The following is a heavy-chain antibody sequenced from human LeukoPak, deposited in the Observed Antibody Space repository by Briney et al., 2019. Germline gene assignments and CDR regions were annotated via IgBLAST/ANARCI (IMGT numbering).Heavy chain of an antibody. D-gene: IGHD2-21*01. CDR1: GGSVSNYY. CDR3: ARRDKVFDALDI. J-gene: IGHJ3*02. V-gene: IGHV4-4*07. CDR2: IYTSGST. Sequence: SETLSLTCTVSGGSVSNYYWSWLRQPAGKGLEWIGRIYTSGSTNYTPSLKSRVTMSVDTSRNEFSLKVNSVTAADTAMYYCARRDKVFDALDIWGQGTMVTVSS.